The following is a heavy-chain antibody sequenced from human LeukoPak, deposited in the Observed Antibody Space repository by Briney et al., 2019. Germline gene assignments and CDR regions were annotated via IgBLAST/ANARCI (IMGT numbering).Heavy chain of an antibody. D-gene: IGHD1-26*01. V-gene: IGHV1-2*02. CDR2: INPNSGGS. CDR1: GYTFTDYY. Sequence: ASVKVSCKASGYTFTDYYMHWVRQAPGQGLEWMGWINPNSGGSNYAQKFQDRVTMTRDTSINTVYMELRSLRSDDTAVYYCARVSGSYLSYWGQGTLVTVSS. J-gene: IGHJ4*02. CDR3: ARVSGSYLSY.